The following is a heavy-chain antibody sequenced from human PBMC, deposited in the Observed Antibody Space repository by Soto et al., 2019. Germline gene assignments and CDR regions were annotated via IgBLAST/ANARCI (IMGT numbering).Heavy chain of an antibody. CDR2: IYHSGST. Sequence: QVQLQESGPGLVKPSGTLSLTCAVSGASISSSHCWCWVRHPPGKGLEWIGEIYHSGSTYYNASLKSRVAISLDKSKNQFSLKLRSVTAADTAVYYCVRKGYSDWFFDVWGRGTMVTVSS. D-gene: IGHD4-4*01. V-gene: IGHV4-4*02. J-gene: IGHJ2*01. CDR3: VRKGYSDWFFDV. CDR1: GASISSSHC.